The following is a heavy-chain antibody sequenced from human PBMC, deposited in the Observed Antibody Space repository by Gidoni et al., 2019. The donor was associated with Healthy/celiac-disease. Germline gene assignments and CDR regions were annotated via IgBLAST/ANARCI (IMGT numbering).Heavy chain of an antibody. CDR2: IWYDGSNK. D-gene: IGHD3-16*01. J-gene: IGHJ6*02. CDR3: ARDQAPQVGDPYYYYGMDV. Sequence: QVQLVEAGGGVVQPGRSLRLCCAASGFTFSSHGMPWVRQAPGKGLEWVAVIWYDGSNKYYADSVKGRFTISRDNSKNTLYLQMNSLRAEDTAVYYCARDQAPQVGDPYYYYGMDVWGQGTTVTVSS. V-gene: IGHV3-33*01. CDR1: GFTFSSHG.